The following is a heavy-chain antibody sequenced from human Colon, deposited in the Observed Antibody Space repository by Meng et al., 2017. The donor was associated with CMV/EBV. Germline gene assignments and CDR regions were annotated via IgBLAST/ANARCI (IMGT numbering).Heavy chain of an antibody. CDR3: AKGRMYYDFWSGYED. CDR2: ISGSGSEGGD. D-gene: IGHD3-3*01. Sequence: GGSLRLSCAASGFTFNDYAMAWVRQAPGKGLEWVSGISGSGSEGGDYYAASGKGRFTVSRDNVRNILYLEMNSLKADDTAVYFCAKGRMYYDFWSGYEDWGQGTLVTVSS. J-gene: IGHJ4*02. CDR1: GFTFNDYA. V-gene: IGHV3-23*01.